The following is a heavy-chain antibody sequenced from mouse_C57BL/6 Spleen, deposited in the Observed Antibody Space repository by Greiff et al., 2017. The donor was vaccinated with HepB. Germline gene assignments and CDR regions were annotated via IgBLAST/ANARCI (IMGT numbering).Heavy chain of an antibody. Sequence: VQLKQSGAELVRPGASVKLSCTASGFNIKDYYMHWVKQRPEQGLEWIGRIDPEDGDTEYAPKFQGKATLTADTSSNTAYLQLSSLTSEDTAVYYCICACDGSSPYSYFDVWGTGTTVTVSS. CDR1: GFNIKDYY. J-gene: IGHJ1*03. CDR2: IDPEDGDT. D-gene: IGHD1-1*01. CDR3: ICACDGSSPYSYFDV. V-gene: IGHV14-1*01.